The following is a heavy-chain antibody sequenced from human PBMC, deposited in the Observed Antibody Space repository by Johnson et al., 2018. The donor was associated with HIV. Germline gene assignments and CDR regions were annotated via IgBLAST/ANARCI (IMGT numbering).Heavy chain of an antibody. D-gene: IGHD3-16*01. J-gene: IGHJ3*02. V-gene: IGHV3-30*04. Sequence: QVQLVESGGGVVQPGRSLRLSCAASGFTFSSYAMHWVRQAPGKGLEWVAVISYDGSNKYYADSVQGRFTISRDNSKNTLYLQMNSLRAEDTAVYYCARRGRRADDAFDIWGQGTMVTVSS. CDR1: GFTFSSYA. CDR3: ARRGRRADDAFDI. CDR2: ISYDGSNK.